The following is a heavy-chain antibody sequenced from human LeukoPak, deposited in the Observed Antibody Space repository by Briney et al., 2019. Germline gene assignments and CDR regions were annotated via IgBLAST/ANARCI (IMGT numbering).Heavy chain of an antibody. Sequence: SETLSLTCTVSGGSISSSSYYWGWIRQPPGKGLEWIGSIYYSGSTYYNPSLKSRVTISVDTSKNQFSLKLSSVTAADTAVYYCARAAYCGGDCYLSYYFDYWGQGTLVTVSS. D-gene: IGHD2-21*02. V-gene: IGHV4-39*07. CDR1: GGSISSSSYY. J-gene: IGHJ4*02. CDR3: ARAAYCGGDCYLSYYFDY. CDR2: IYYSGST.